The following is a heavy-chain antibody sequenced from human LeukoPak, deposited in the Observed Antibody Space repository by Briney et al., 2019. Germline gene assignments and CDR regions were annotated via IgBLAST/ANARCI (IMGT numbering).Heavy chain of an antibody. J-gene: IGHJ4*02. D-gene: IGHD3-22*01. V-gene: IGHV3-21*01. CDR1: GFTFSSYS. CDR2: ISSSSSYI. CDR3: ARDGVAYYYDSSGYRDY. Sequence: GGSLRLSCAASGFTFSSYSMNWVRQAPGKGLEWVSSISSSSSYIYYADSVKGRFTIPRDNAKNSLYQQMNSLRAEDTAVYYCARDGVAYYYDSSGYRDYWGQGTLVTVSS.